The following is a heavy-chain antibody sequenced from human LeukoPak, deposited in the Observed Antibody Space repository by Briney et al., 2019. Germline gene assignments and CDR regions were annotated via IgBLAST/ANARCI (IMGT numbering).Heavy chain of an antibody. D-gene: IGHD3-22*01. V-gene: IGHV1-69*04. CDR1: GGTFSSYA. CDR2: IIPILGIT. CDR3: ARVPSTAYYYDSSGYSDY. J-gene: IGHJ4*02. Sequence: GASVKVSCKASGGTFSSYAISWVRQAPGQGLEWMGRIIPILGITNYAQKFQGRVTITADKSTSTAYMELSSLRSEDTAVYYCARVPSTAYYYDSSGYSDYWGQGTLVTVSS.